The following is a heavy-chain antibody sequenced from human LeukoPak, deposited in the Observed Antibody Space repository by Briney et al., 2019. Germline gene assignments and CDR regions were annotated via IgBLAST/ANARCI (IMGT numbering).Heavy chain of an antibody. J-gene: IGHJ4*02. D-gene: IGHD6-19*01. CDR3: ARELSGWYYFDY. V-gene: IGHV3-11*06. CDR2: ISSSSSYT. Sequence: GGSLRLSCAASGFTFSDYYMSWLRQAPGKGLEWVSYISSSSSYTNYADSVKGRFTISRDNAKNSLYLQMNSLRAEDTAVYYCARELSGWYYFDYWGQGTLVTVSS. CDR1: GFTFSDYY.